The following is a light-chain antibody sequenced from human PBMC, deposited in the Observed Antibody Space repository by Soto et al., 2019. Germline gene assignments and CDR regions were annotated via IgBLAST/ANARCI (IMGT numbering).Light chain of an antibody. Sequence: QSVLTQPPSVSAAPGQKVTISCSGSSSNIGGNSVSWYQQLPGTAPKLLIYDDNKRPSGIPDRFPGSKSGTSATLGITGFQTGDEPDYYCGSWDSSLSAYVFGTGTKVTVL. CDR2: DDN. CDR3: GSWDSSLSAYV. CDR1: SSNIGGNS. V-gene: IGLV1-51*01. J-gene: IGLJ1*01.